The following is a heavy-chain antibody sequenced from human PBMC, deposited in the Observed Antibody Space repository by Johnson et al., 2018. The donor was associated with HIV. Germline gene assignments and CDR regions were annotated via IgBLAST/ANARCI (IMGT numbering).Heavy chain of an antibody. CDR1: GLTFSSYV. D-gene: IGHD7-27*01. V-gene: IGHV3-30*04. CDR3: GMSGVEDAAFDI. J-gene: IGHJ3*02. Sequence: MLLVESGGGVVQPGRSLRLSCAASGLTFSSYVMHWVRQAPGKGLEGVAVISFDGNTEYYADSVKGRFTISRDNSKNTLYLQMNSLRAEDTAVFYCGMSGVEDAAFDIWGQGTMVTVSS. CDR2: ISFDGNTE.